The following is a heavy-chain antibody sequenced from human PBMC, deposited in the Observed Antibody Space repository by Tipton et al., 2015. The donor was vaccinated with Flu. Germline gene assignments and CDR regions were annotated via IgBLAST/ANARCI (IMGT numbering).Heavy chain of an antibody. CDR1: GFTFSSYG. CDR3: AKEEGYCSSTSCQITYYYYGMDV. CDR2: IRYDGSNK. Sequence: SLRLSCAASGFTFSSYGMHWVRQAPGKGLEWVAFIRYDGSNKYYADSVKGRFTISRDNSKNTLYLQMNSLRAEDTAVYYCAKEEGYCSSTSCQITYYYYGMDVWSQETTVTVSS. D-gene: IGHD2-2*01. J-gene: IGHJ6*02. V-gene: IGHV3-30*02.